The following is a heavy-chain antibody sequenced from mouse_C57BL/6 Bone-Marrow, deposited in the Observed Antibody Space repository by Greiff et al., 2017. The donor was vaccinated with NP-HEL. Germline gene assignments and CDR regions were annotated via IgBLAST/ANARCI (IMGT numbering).Heavy chain of an antibody. CDR2: ISNGGGGT. J-gene: IGHJ2*01. V-gene: IGHV5-12*01. CDR3: ARHDTTVVFDY. Sequence: EVKLMESGGGLVQPGGSLKLSCAASGFTFSDYYMYWVRQTPEKRLEWVGFISNGGGGTKYPDTVKGRFTFSSDSDKTPLYLHMRRMKSEDTAMYYCARHDTTVVFDYWGQGTTLTVSS. CDR1: GFTFSDYY. D-gene: IGHD1-1*01.